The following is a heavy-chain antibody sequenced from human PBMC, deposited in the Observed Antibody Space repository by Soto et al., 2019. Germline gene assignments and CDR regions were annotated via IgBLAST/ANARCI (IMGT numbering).Heavy chain of an antibody. D-gene: IGHD4-17*01. V-gene: IGHV4-59*08. Sequence: QVQLQESGPGLVKPSETLSLTCTGSGGSISSYYWIWIRQPPAKGLEWIGYIYYSGSTNYNPSLKRRVTISVDTSQNHSSLKVSCVTATDTAVSSCAKLYGGTLDCWGQGTLVTFS. CDR2: IYYSGST. CDR3: AKLYGGTLDC. CDR1: GGSISSYY. J-gene: IGHJ4*02.